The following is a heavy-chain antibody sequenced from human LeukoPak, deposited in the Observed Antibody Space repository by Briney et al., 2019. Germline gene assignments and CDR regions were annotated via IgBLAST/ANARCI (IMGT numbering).Heavy chain of an antibody. CDR2: IYTGGST. J-gene: IGHJ5*02. CDR3: ARVLTYCSGGRCYSSRFDP. CDR1: GGSINNYY. Sequence: PSETLSLTCTVSGGSINNYYWNWMRQPAGKGLEWIGRIYTGGSTNYNPSLQSRVTMSVDTSKNQFSLKLSSVTAVDTAVYYCARVLTYCSGGRCYSSRFDPWGQGILVTVSS. D-gene: IGHD2-15*01. V-gene: IGHV4-4*07.